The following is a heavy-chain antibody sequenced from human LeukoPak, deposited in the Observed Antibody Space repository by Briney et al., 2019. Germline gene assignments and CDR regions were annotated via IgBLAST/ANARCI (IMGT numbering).Heavy chain of an antibody. V-gene: IGHV3-21*01. D-gene: IGHD6-13*01. CDR3: ARDGFIAAAGTGAFDI. J-gene: IGHJ3*02. CDR1: GFTFSSYS. CDR2: ISSSSSYI. Sequence: GGSLRLSCAASGFTFSSYSMNWVRQAPGKGLEWVSSISSSSSYIYYADSVKGRFTISRDNAKNSLYLQMNSLRGEDTAVYYCARDGFIAAAGTGAFDIWGQGTMVTVSS.